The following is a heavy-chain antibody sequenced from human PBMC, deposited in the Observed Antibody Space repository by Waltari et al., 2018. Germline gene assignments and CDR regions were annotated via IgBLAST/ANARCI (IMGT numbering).Heavy chain of an antibody. CDR3: ARSISAKGRGLDV. CDR1: GASISLYF. V-gene: IGHV4-59*01. CDR2: MYDGVAT. J-gene: IGHJ6*02. D-gene: IGHD3-3*02. Sequence: QVQLQESGPGPVTPSETLSLTCSVTGASISLYFWNWVRQSPGKGLEWIVSMYDGVATIYNPSLESRVSMSVDTSKSHFTLKLASVTAADTGMYFCARSISAKGRGLDVWGQGTTVIVSS.